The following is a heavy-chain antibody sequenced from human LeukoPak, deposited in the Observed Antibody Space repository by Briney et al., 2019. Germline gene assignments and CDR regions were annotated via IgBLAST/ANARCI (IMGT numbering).Heavy chain of an antibody. CDR3: ARGSDYYDNSGYFGNFDY. D-gene: IGHD3-22*01. J-gene: IGHJ4*02. V-gene: IGHV4-39*07. CDR2: IYYNGNT. Sequence: SSETLSLTCTVSGGSIRFSSYYWGWIRQPPGKGLEWIGSIYYNGNTYYNPSLKSRVTISVDTSKNQFSLKLSSVTAADTAVYYCARGSDYYDNSGYFGNFDYWGQRTLVTVSS. CDR1: GGSIRFSSYY.